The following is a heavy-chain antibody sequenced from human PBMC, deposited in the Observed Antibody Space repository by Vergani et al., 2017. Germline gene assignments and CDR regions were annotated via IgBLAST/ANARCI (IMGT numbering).Heavy chain of an antibody. CDR2: IIPILGIA. V-gene: IGHV1-69*02. J-gene: IGHJ6*02. Sequence: VSCKASGGTFSSYTISWVRQAPGQGLEWMGRIIPILGIANYAQKFQGRVTITADKSTSTAYMELSSLRSEHTAVYYCARALGRRPFYYYYGMDVWGQGTTVTVSS. CDR1: GGTFSSYT. CDR3: ARALGRRPFYYYYGMDV.